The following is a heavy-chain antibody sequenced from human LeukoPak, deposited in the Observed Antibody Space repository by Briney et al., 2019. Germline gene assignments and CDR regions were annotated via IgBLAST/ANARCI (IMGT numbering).Heavy chain of an antibody. Sequence: GGSLRLSCAASGFTLSSYGMHWVRQAPGKGLEWVAVISYDGSNKYYADSVKGRFTISRDNSKNTLYLQMNSLRAEDTAVYYCAKDQWELLGLDYWGQGTLVTVSS. J-gene: IGHJ4*02. CDR1: GFTLSSYG. CDR3: AKDQWELLGLDY. D-gene: IGHD1-26*01. CDR2: ISYDGSNK. V-gene: IGHV3-30*18.